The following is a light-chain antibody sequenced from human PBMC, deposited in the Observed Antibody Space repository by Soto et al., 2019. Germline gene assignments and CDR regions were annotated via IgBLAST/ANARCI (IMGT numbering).Light chain of an antibody. J-gene: IGKJ4*01. Sequence: EIVLTQSPATLSLSPGERATLSCRASQSVSSYLAWYQQKPGQAHRLLIYDASNRATGIPARFSGSGSGTDFTLTISCREPEDFAVYYCQQRSNWLPLTFGGGTKVEIK. CDR2: DAS. CDR1: QSVSSY. CDR3: QQRSNWLPLT. V-gene: IGKV3-11*01.